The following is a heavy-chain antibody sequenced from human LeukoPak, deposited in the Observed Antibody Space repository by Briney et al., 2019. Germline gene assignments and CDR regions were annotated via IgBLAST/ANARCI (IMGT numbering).Heavy chain of an antibody. D-gene: IGHD3-10*01. CDR1: GYTFTSYD. CDR2: MNPNSGNT. J-gene: IGHJ6*03. Sequence: ASVKVSCKASGYTFTSYDINWVRQASGQGLEWMGWMNPNSGNTGYAQKFQGRVTMTRNTSISTAYMELSSLRSEDTAVYYCAIRYGSGEKYYYYYYMDVWGKGTTVTVSS. V-gene: IGHV1-8*01. CDR3: AIRYGSGEKYYYYYYMDV.